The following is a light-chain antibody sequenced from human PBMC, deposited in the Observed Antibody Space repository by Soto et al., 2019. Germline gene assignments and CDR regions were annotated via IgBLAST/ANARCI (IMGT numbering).Light chain of an antibody. CDR3: AARDDSLGAVV. CDR1: RSDVGTYNY. Sequence: QSALTQPRSVSGSPGQSVTISCTGTRSDVGTYNYVSWYQQRPGKVPKLILYNVAKRPSGVPDRFSGSKSGNTASLTISGLQAEDEAEYYCAARDDSLGAVVFGGGTKVTVL. V-gene: IGLV2-11*01. CDR2: NVA. J-gene: IGLJ2*01.